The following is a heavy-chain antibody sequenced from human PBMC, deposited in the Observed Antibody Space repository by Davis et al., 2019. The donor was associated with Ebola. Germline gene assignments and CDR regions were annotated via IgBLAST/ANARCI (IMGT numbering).Heavy chain of an antibody. D-gene: IGHD2-8*01. CDR1: GDSISSSNW. CDR3: ARAVYVDVYGMDV. J-gene: IGHJ6*04. Sequence: MPSETLSLTCAVSGDSISSSNWWSWVRQPPGKGLEWIGEIFHGGTTNYNPSLKSRLTISVDTSKNQFSLKLRSVTAADTAVYYCARAVYVDVYGMDVWGKGATVTVSS. V-gene: IGHV4-4*02. CDR2: IFHGGTT.